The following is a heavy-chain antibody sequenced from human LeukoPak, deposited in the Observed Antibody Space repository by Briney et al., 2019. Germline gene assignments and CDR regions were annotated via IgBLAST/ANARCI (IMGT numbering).Heavy chain of an antibody. J-gene: IGHJ4*02. V-gene: IGHV3-33*01. CDR3: ARTVGARYYFDY. CDR1: GFTFSSYG. Sequence: PGGSPRLSCAASGFTFSSYGMHWVRQAPGKGLEWVAVIWYDGSNKYYADSVKGRFTISRDNSKNTLYLQMNSLRAEDTAVYYCARTVGARYYFDYWGQGTLVTVSS. D-gene: IGHD1-26*01. CDR2: IWYDGSNK.